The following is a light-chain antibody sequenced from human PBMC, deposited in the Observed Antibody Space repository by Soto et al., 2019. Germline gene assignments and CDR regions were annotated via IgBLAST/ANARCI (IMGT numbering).Light chain of an antibody. J-gene: IGKJ4*01. V-gene: IGKV1-33*01. CDR1: QDISNY. Sequence: DIQMTQSPSSLSASVGDRVTITCQARQDISNYLNWYQQKPGKAPKILIDDASNLETGVPSRVSGSGSGTDFTFTISSLQAEDIATYYCQQYDNLLTFGGGTKVEI. CDR2: DAS. CDR3: QQYDNLLT.